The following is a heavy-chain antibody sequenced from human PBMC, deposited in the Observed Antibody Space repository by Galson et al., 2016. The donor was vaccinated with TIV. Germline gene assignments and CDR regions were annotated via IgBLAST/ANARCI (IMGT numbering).Heavy chain of an antibody. CDR3: ARDSPHSGSYSWFVY. CDR1: GYTFTGYY. V-gene: IGHV1-2*02. Sequence: SVKVSCKASGYTFTGYYMHWVRQAPGQGLEWMGWINPNRGDTKYAQKFQGRVTMTRDTTISTAYMELSRLRSDDTAVYYCARDSPHSGSYSWFVYWGQGTLVTVSS. J-gene: IGHJ4*02. CDR2: INPNRGDT. D-gene: IGHD1-26*01.